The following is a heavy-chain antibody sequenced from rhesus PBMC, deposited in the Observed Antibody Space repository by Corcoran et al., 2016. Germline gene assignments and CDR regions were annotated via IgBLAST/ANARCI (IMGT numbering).Heavy chain of an antibody. J-gene: IGHJ4*01. V-gene: IGHV4S7*01. Sequence: QVQLQESGPGLVKPSETLSLTCAVSGGSISSSTWWRWIRQSPGKRLELIGYIYGGSGSTSYNPSLKSRVTISTDTSKNQLSLKLSSVTAADTAVYYCARRPYNIWTGYFDYWGQGVLVTVSS. D-gene: IGHD3-3*01. CDR3: ARRPYNIWTGYFDY. CDR2: IYGGSGST. CDR1: GGSISSSTW.